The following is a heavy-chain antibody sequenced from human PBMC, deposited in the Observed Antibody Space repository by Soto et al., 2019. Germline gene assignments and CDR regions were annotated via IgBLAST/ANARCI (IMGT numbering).Heavy chain of an antibody. Sequence: GASVKVSCKASEYTFTSYAMHWVRQAPGQRLEWMGWINAGNGNTKYSQKFQGRVTITRDTSASTAYMELSSLRSEDTAVYYCARSQAVVWGGYYYDPIVDTSTYYGMDVWGQGTTVTVSS. D-gene: IGHD3-22*01. CDR1: EYTFTSYA. CDR2: INAGNGNT. V-gene: IGHV1-3*01. J-gene: IGHJ6*02. CDR3: ARSQAVVWGGYYYDPIVDTSTYYGMDV.